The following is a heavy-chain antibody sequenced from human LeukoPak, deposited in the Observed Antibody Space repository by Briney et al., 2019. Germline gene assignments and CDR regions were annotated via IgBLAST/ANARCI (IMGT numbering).Heavy chain of an antibody. CDR1: GFTVSSNY. CDR3: AKSFYDSSGLGDRSRYWYFDL. Sequence: PGGSLRLSCAASGFTVSSNYMSWVRQAPGKGLEWVSVIYSGGSTYYADSVKGRFTISRDNSKNTLYLQMNSLRAEDTAVYYCAKSFYDSSGLGDRSRYWYFDLWGRGTLVTVSS. V-gene: IGHV3-53*01. J-gene: IGHJ2*01. CDR2: IYSGGST. D-gene: IGHD3-22*01.